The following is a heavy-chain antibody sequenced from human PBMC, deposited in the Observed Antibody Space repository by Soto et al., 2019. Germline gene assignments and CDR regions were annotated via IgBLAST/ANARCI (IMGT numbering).Heavy chain of an antibody. V-gene: IGHV3-23*01. D-gene: IGHD3-10*01. Sequence: GGSLRLSCAASGFTFSSYAMSWVRQAPGKGLEWVSAISGSGGSTYYADSVKGRFTISRDNSKNTLYLQMNSLRAEDTAVYYCAKDLEGTMARPNWFAPWGQGTLVTVSS. CDR2: ISGSGGST. CDR3: AKDLEGTMARPNWFAP. CDR1: GFTFSSYA. J-gene: IGHJ5*02.